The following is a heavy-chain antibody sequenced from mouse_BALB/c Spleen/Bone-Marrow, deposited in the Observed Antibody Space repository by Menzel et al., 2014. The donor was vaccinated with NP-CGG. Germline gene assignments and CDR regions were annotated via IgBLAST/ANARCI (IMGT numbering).Heavy chain of an antibody. D-gene: IGHD3-2*02. J-gene: IGHJ4*01. Sequence: VQLVESGPGLVAPSQSLSITCTVSGFSLTNYGFHWVRQPPGKGLEWLGVIWAGGSTNYNSALMSRLSISKDNSKSQVFLKMNSLQTGDTAMYYCARVTSSAVGAMDYWGQGTSVTVSS. CDR1: GFSLTNYG. V-gene: IGHV2-9*02. CDR3: ARVTSSAVGAMDY. CDR2: IWAGGST.